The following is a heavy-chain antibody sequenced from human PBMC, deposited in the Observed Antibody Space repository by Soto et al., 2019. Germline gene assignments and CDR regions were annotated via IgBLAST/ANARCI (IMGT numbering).Heavy chain of an antibody. CDR1: GGSTSSGDSY. J-gene: IGHJ4*02. D-gene: IGHD2-8*02. CDR2: TNDNEST. Sequence: PSETLSLTCTVSGGSTSSGDSYWGWIRQSPGKGLEWIGSTNDNESTYYNPSLTSRVTISVDTSKNQFSLKLTSVTAADTAVYYCARDKITGLFDYWGQGTLVTVSS. CDR3: ARDKITGLFDY. V-gene: IGHV4-39*07.